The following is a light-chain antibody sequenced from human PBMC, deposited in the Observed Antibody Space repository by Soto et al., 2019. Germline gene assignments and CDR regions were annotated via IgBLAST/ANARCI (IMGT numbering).Light chain of an antibody. CDR3: LQDYNYPWT. J-gene: IGKJ1*01. V-gene: IGKV1-6*01. Sequence: AIQMTQSPSSLSASVGDRVTITCRASQDIRNDLGWYQEKPRQAPKLLIYAASNLQSGVPSRFSGSGSGTNFTLTISSMQPEDFATYYCLQDYNYPWTFGQGTQVEV. CDR2: AAS. CDR1: QDIRND.